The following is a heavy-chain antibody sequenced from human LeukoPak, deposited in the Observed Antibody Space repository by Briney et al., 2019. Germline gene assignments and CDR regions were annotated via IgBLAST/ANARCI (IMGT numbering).Heavy chain of an antibody. J-gene: IGHJ5*02. V-gene: IGHV5-51*01. D-gene: IGHD5-12*01. Sequence: GESLKISCKGSGYSFTNYWIDWVRQMPGKGLECMGIIYPGDSETRYSPSFQGQVTISADKSISTAYLQWSSLKASDTAMYYCARRAGYSGYDTWGQGTLVTVSS. CDR1: GYSFTNYW. CDR2: IYPGDSET. CDR3: ARRAGYSGYDT.